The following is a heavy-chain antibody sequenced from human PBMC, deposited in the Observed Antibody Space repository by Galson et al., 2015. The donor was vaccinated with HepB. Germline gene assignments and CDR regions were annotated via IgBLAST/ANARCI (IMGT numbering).Heavy chain of an antibody. D-gene: IGHD6-6*01. V-gene: IGHV1-69*13. CDR2: IIPSFGTA. Sequence: SVKVSCKASGCTFSSYAISWVRQAPGQGLEWMGGIIPSFGTANYAQKFQGRVTITADESTSTAYMELSSLRSEDTAVYYCAVAARPMPSRYYYYVVVWGQGTTVTVSS. J-gene: IGHJ6*03. CDR1: GCTFSSYA. CDR3: AVAARPMPSRYYYYVVV.